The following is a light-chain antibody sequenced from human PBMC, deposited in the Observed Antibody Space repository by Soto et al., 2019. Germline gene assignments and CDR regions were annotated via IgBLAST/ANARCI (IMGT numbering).Light chain of an antibody. V-gene: IGLV2-14*01. Sequence: QSALTQPASVSGSPGQSITISCTGTSSDVGGYNYVSWYQQHPGKAPKLIIYDVINRPSGISTRFSGSKSGNTASLTISGLQAEDESDYYCSSYTSSSTRVFGGGTKLTVL. CDR2: DVI. J-gene: IGLJ2*01. CDR1: SSDVGGYNY. CDR3: SSYTSSSTRV.